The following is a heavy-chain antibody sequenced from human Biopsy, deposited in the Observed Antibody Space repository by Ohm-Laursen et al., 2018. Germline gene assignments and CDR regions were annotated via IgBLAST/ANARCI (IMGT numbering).Heavy chain of an antibody. Sequence: SLRLSCAASGFTFSKTWMHWVCQAPGKGLMWVARIHSDGTTPTYADSVKGRFSISRDNAKNTVYLQMNSLGIDDTAVYYCASSNPSRVAGGVALLDHWGQGALVTVSP. CDR1: GFTFSKTW. D-gene: IGHD3-16*01. CDR3: ASSNPSRVAGGVALLDH. V-gene: IGHV3-74*01. CDR2: IHSDGTTP. J-gene: IGHJ4*02.